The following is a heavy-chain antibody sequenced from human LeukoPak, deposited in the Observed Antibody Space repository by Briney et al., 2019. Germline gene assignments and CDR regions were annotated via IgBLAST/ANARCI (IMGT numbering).Heavy chain of an antibody. CDR1: GFTFSSYG. D-gene: IGHD6-6*01. CDR2: ISYDGSNK. Sequence: GGSLRLSCAASGFTFSSYGMHWVRQAPGKGLEWVAVISYDGSNKYYADSVKGRFTISRDNSKNTLYLQMNSLRAEDTAVYYCARSIRSRPHDAFDIWGQGTMVTVSS. CDR3: ARSIRSRPHDAFDI. V-gene: IGHV3-30*03. J-gene: IGHJ3*02.